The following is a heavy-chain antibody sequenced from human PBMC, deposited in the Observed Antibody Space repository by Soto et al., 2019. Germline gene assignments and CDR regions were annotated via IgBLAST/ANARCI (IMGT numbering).Heavy chain of an antibody. CDR1: GFTFSSYG. J-gene: IGHJ6*02. CDR3: AKDLLGPGRAYGMDV. D-gene: IGHD7-27*01. Sequence: QVQLVESGGGVVQPGRSLRLSCAASGFTFSSYGMHWVRQAPGKGLEWVAVISYDGSNKYYADSVKGRFTISRDNSKNTLYLQMNSLRAEDTVVYYCAKDLLGPGRAYGMDVWGQGTTVTVSS. V-gene: IGHV3-30*18. CDR2: ISYDGSNK.